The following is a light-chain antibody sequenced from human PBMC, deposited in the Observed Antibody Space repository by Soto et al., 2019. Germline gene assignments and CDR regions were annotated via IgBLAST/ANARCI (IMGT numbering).Light chain of an antibody. CDR1: SSDVGGYNY. V-gene: IGLV2-14*01. CDR3: ISYTSSSTWV. J-gene: IGLJ3*02. CDR2: EVS. Sequence: QSVLTQPASVSGSPGQSITISCTGTSSDVGGYNYVSWYQQHPGTAPKLMIYEVSHRPSGVSDRFSGSRSGNTASLTISGLQAEDESDYYCISYTSSSTWVFGGGTKLTVL.